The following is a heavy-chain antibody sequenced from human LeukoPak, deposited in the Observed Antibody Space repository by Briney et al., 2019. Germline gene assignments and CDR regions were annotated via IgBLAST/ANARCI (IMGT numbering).Heavy chain of an antibody. Sequence: SETLSHTCTVSGDSVSGYYWSLIRQPAGKGLEWIGYVYHTGHTHYSPSLKSRVTVSLDTSRNQVSLILSSVTAADTAVYYCARHRFGHLFDYWGQGTLVFVSS. V-gene: IGHV4-59*02. D-gene: IGHD3-16*01. J-gene: IGHJ4*02. CDR1: GDSVSGYY. CDR2: VYHTGHT. CDR3: ARHRFGHLFDY.